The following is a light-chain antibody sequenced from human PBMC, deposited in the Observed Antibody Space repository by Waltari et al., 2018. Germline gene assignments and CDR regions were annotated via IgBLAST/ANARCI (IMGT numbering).Light chain of an antibody. CDR1: QSVKST. Sequence: ERVMTQSPATLSVSPGERVTLSCRASQSVKSTLAWYQHKPGQAPRLLIYDASTRATAIPDRFTGSGSGTEFTLTISSLQSEDFAVYYCQQYDYWHTFGQGTKVEIK. J-gene: IGKJ2*01. CDR3: QQYDYWHT. CDR2: DAS. V-gene: IGKV3-15*01.